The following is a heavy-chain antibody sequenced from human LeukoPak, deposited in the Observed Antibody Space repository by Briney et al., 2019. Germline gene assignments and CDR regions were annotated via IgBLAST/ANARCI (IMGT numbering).Heavy chain of an antibody. Sequence: PGGSLRLSCAASGFTFSSYSMNWVRQAPGKGLEWVSYISSSSSTIYYADSVKGRFTISRDNAKNSLYLQMNSLRAEDTAVYYCARGDIVLMVYAGYFDYWGQGTLVTVSS. V-gene: IGHV3-48*01. J-gene: IGHJ4*02. CDR3: ARGDIVLMVYAGYFDY. CDR1: GFTFSSYS. D-gene: IGHD2-8*01. CDR2: ISSSSSTI.